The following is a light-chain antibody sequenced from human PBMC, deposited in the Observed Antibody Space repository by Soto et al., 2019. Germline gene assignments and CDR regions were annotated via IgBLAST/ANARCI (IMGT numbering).Light chain of an antibody. CDR3: QQYKKWPYT. J-gene: IGKJ2*01. CDR2: GAS. Sequence: EIVMTQSPATLSVSPGERVALSCRDSPTVSSNFAWYRQKPGQAPRLVIYGASTRATGIPARFSGSGSGTEFTLTSSSLQSEDLALYYCQQYKKWPYTGGKGTKLEIK. CDR1: PTVSSN. V-gene: IGKV3-15*01.